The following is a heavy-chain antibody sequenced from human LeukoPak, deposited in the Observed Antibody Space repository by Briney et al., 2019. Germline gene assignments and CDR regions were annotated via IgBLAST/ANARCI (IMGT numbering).Heavy chain of an antibody. CDR2: INPNSGGT. D-gene: IGHD6-19*01. CDR3: ASMIAVAVAFDY. CDR1: GYTFTGYY. V-gene: IGHV1-2*02. J-gene: IGHJ4*02. Sequence: ASVKVSCKASGYTFTGYYMHGVRQAPGQGLEWMGWINPNSGGTNYAQKCQSRVTMTRDTSISKAYMELSRLRSDDTAVYYCASMIAVAVAFDYWGQGTLVTVSS.